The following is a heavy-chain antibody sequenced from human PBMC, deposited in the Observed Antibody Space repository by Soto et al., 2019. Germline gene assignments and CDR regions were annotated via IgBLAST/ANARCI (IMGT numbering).Heavy chain of an antibody. J-gene: IGHJ4*02. CDR1: GFLVNSAY. CDR3: ARSGYSFAWGY. D-gene: IGHD5-18*01. V-gene: IGHV3-53*01. Sequence: EVQLVESGGGLIPPGRSLRLSCAASGFLVNSAYMTWVRQAPGKGLEWLSMINSDGSTLYAESVKGRFTISRDNSKNRLDLLMNSLRAEDTAMYYCARSGYSFAWGYWGQGTLVIVTS. CDR2: INSDGST.